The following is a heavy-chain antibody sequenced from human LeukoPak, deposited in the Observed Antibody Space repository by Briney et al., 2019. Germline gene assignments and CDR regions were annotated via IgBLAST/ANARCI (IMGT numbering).Heavy chain of an antibody. CDR3: AKVSWESTSQDFDC. CDR1: GFTVSSNY. Sequence: GGSLRLSCAASGFTVSSNYMSWVRQAPGKGLEWVSGISGNGAGTYYRDSVKGRFTISRDNSKNTLYLQMDSLRAEDTAVYYCAKVSWESTSQDFDCWGQGTLVTVSS. V-gene: IGHV3-23*01. D-gene: IGHD5/OR15-5a*01. J-gene: IGHJ4*02. CDR2: ISGNGAGT.